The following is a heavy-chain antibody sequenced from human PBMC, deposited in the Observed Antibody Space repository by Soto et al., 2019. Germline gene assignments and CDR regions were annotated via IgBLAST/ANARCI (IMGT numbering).Heavy chain of an antibody. J-gene: IGHJ6*02. D-gene: IGHD6-6*01. CDR3: NAPSSGGMDV. CDR1: GYSFTSYW. V-gene: IGHV5-10-1*01. Sequence: GESLKISCKGSGYSFTSYWISWVRQMPGKGLEWMGRIDPSDSYTNYSPSFQGHATISADKSISTAYLQWSSLKASDTAMYYCNAPSSGGMDVWGQGTTVTVSS. CDR2: IDPSDSYT.